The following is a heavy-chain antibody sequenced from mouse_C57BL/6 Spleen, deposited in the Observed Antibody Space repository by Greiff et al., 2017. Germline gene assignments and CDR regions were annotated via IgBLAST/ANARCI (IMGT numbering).Heavy chain of an antibody. CDR1: GFTFSSYG. CDR2: ISSGGSYT. Sequence: EVQGVESGGDLVKPGGSLKLSCAASGFTFSSYGMSWVRQTPDKRLEWVATISSGGSYTYYPDSVKGRFTISRDNAKNTLYLQMSSLKSEDTAMYYCARHIEHGAQATGFAYWGQGTLVTVSA. J-gene: IGHJ3*01. CDR3: ARHIEHGAQATGFAY. D-gene: IGHD3-2*02. V-gene: IGHV5-6*01.